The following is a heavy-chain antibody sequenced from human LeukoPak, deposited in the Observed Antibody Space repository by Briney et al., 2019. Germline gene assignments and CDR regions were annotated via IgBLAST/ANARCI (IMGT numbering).Heavy chain of an antibody. Sequence: PSETLSLTCTVSGGSISSSSYYWGWIRQPPGKGLEWIGSIYYSGSTYYNPSLKSRITISVDTSKNQFSLKLSSVTAADTAVYYCARRGRYSNTYYFDYWGQGTLVTVSS. D-gene: IGHD6-13*01. J-gene: IGHJ4*02. V-gene: IGHV4-39*01. CDR3: ARRGRYSNTYYFDY. CDR1: GGSISSSSYY. CDR2: IYYSGST.